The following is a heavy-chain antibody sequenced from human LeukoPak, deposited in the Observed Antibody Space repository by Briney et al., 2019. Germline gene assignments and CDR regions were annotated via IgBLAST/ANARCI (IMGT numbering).Heavy chain of an antibody. V-gene: IGHV4-34*01. CDR3: ALTSAQGSLYFQH. CDR1: GGSLSGYY. CDR2: INHSGST. Sequence: SETLSLTCAVYGGSLSGYYWSWIRQPPGKGLEWIGEINHSGSTNYNPSLKSRVTISVDTSKNQFSLKLSSVTAADTAVYYCALTSAQGSLYFQHWGQGTLVTVSS. J-gene: IGHJ1*01. D-gene: IGHD1-26*01.